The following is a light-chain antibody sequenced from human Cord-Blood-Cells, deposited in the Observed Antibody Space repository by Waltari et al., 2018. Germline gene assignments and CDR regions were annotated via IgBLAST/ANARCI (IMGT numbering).Light chain of an antibody. CDR3: QVWDSSSDLWV. J-gene: IGLJ3*02. Sequence: SYVLTQPPSVSVAPGKTARITCGGNNIGSKSVHWYQQKPGKAPVLVIYYESDRPSGIPERFSGSNSGNTATLTISRVEAGDEAYYYCQVWDSSSDLWVFCGGTKLTVL. CDR1: NIGSKS. CDR2: YES. V-gene: IGLV3-21*04.